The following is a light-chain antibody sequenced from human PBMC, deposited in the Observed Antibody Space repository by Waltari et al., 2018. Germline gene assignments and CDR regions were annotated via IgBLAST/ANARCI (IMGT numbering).Light chain of an antibody. CDR1: ALPKQY. CDR2: KDS. V-gene: IGLV3-25*03. CDR3: QSADSSGTYVV. J-gene: IGLJ2*01. Sequence: SYELTQPPSVSVSPGQTARLTCSGDALPKQYAYWYQQKPGQAPLLGIYKDSEGPSGIPERFSGSSSGTTVTLTISGVQAEDEADYYCQSADSSGTYVVFGGGTKLTVL.